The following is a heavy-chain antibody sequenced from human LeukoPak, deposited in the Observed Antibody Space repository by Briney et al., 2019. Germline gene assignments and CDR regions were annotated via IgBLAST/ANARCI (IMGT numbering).Heavy chain of an antibody. CDR3: ARDRLQDYYDSSLNWFDP. V-gene: IGHV4-39*07. J-gene: IGHJ5*02. CDR1: GGSISSSSYY. Sequence: SETLSLTCTVSGGSISSSSYYWGWIRQPPGKGLEWIGSIYYSGSTYYNPSLKSRVTISVDTSKNQFSLKLSSVTAADTAVYYCARDRLQDYYDSSLNWFDPWGQGTLVTVSS. CDR2: IYYSGST. D-gene: IGHD3-22*01.